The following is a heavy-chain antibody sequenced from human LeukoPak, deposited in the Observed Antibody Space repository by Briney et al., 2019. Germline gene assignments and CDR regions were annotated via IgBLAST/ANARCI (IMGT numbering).Heavy chain of an antibody. V-gene: IGHV4-39*01. CDR1: GGSISSSSYY. Sequence: PSETLSLTCTASGGSISSSSYYWGWIRQPPGKGLEWIGTIYYSGSTYYNPTLKSRVTISVDTSKNQFSLKLSSVTAADTAVYYCARGPIGMDVWGQGTTVTVSS. CDR3: ARGPIGMDV. CDR2: IYYSGST. J-gene: IGHJ6*02.